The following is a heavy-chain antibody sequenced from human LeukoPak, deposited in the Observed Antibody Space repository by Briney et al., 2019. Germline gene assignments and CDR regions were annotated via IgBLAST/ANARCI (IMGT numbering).Heavy chain of an antibody. CDR3: AKVADYGDLYHFDY. CDR1: GFTFDDYA. V-gene: IGHV3-9*01. D-gene: IGHD4-17*01. CDR2: ISWNSGSI. J-gene: IGHJ4*02. Sequence: GGSLRLSCAASGFTFDDYAMHWVRQAPGKGLEWVSGISWNSGSIGYADSVKGRFTISRDNAKNSLYLQMNSLRAEDTALYYCAKVADYGDLYHFDYWGQGALVTVSS.